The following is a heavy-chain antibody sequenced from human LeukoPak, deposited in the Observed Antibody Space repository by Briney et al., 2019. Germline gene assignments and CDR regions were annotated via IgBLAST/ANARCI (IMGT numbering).Heavy chain of an antibody. CDR2: IYSGGST. D-gene: IGHD3-3*01. Sequence: PGGSLRLSCAASGFTVSSNYMSWVRQAPGKGLEWVSVIYSGGSTYYADSVKGRFTISRDNSKNTLYLQMNSLRAEDTAVYYCAKGAEYDFWSGYLKNYMDVWGKGTTVTVSS. CDR1: GFTVSSNY. CDR3: AKGAEYDFWSGYLKNYMDV. J-gene: IGHJ6*03. V-gene: IGHV3-53*01.